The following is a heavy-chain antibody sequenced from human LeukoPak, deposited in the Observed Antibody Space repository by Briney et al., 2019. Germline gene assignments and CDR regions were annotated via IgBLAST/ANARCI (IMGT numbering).Heavy chain of an antibody. CDR3: ARAGYRYTVLFDY. D-gene: IGHD3-16*02. CDR2: IYTSGST. CDR1: GGSISSGSYY. V-gene: IGHV4-61*02. J-gene: IGHJ4*02. Sequence: SQTLSLTCTVSGGSISSGSYYWSWIRQPAGKGLEWIGRIYTSGSTNYNPSLKSRVTISVDTSKNQFSLKLSSVPAADTAVYYCARAGYRYTVLFDYWGQGTLVTVSS.